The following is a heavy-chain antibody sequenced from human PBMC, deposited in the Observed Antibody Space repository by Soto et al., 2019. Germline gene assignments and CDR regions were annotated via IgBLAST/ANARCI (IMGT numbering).Heavy chain of an antibody. Sequence: PSETLSLTCTFSGGSISSYYWSWIRQPPGKGLEWIGYIYYSGSTNYNPSLKSRVTISVDTSKNQFSLKLSSVTAADTAVYYCARAPYYYDSSGYYYAAFDIWGQGTMVTVSS. D-gene: IGHD3-22*01. J-gene: IGHJ3*02. CDR3: ARAPYYYDSSGYYYAAFDI. CDR2: IYYSGST. V-gene: IGHV4-59*08. CDR1: GGSISSYY.